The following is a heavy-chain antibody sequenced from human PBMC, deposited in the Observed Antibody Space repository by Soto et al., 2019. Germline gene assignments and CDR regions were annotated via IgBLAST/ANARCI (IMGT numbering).Heavy chain of an antibody. D-gene: IGHD3-22*01. J-gene: IGHJ4*02. V-gene: IGHV3-23*01. CDR3: ARHFYDSSGPYYFDY. Sequence: EVQLLESGGGLVQPGGSLRLSCAVSGFTFRNYAMSWVRQAPGKGLEWVSGIGGLGGNAYTADSVKGRFTISRDNSKSTLDLQMSSLRAEDTAIYYCARHFYDSSGPYYFDYWGQGSLVTVSS. CDR2: IGGLGGNA. CDR1: GFTFRNYA.